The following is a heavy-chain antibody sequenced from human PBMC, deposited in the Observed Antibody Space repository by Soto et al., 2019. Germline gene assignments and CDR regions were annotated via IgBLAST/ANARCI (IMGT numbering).Heavy chain of an antibody. Sequence: VKVSCKTSGGTFSNDNITWVRQAPGQRLEWMGRIIPLHGTTNYAQKFQGRVTITRDKSASTAYMELNSLRSEDTAVYYCARAAGYYDILTGSNWFDPWGQG. V-gene: IGHV1-69*08. CDR3: ARAAGYYDILTGSNWFDP. J-gene: IGHJ5*02. CDR1: GGTFSNDN. CDR2: IIPLHGTT. D-gene: IGHD3-9*01.